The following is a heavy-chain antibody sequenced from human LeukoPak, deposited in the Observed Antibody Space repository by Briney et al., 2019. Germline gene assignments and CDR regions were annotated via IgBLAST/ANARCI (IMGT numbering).Heavy chain of an antibody. Sequence: PSETLSLTCTVSGGSISSYYWSWIRQPPGKGLEWIGYIYYSGSTNYNPSLKSRVTISVDTSKNQFSLKLTSVTAADTAVYYCARGYSSGFNWFDPWGQGTLVTVSS. V-gene: IGHV4-59*12. CDR2: IYYSGST. D-gene: IGHD6-19*01. CDR3: ARGYSSGFNWFDP. J-gene: IGHJ5*02. CDR1: GGSISSYY.